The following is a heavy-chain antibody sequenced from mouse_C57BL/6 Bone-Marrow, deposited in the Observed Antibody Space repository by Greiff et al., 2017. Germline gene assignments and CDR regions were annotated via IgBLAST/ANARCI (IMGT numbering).Heavy chain of an antibody. CDR2: IYPRSGNT. J-gene: IGHJ1*03. Sequence: QVQLKQSGAELARPGASVKLSCKASGYTFTSYGISWVKQRTGQGLEWIGEIYPRSGNTYYNEKFKGKATLTADKSSSTAYMELRSLTSEHSAVDFCARATVVATDWYFDVWGTGTTVTVSS. CDR1: GYTFTSYG. V-gene: IGHV1-81*01. D-gene: IGHD1-1*01. CDR3: ARATVVATDWYFDV.